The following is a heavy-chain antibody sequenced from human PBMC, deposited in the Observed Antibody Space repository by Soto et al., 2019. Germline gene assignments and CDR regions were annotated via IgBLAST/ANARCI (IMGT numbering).Heavy chain of an antibody. Sequence: QVQLQESGPGLVKPSGTLSLTCAVSSGSITSSNWWSWVRQPPGKGLEWIGEVSHTGNTNYIPSLKSRVTISVDKSRNQFSLRLSSVTAADTAVYYCARNRYGGYDFDYWGRGTLVTVSS. V-gene: IGHV4-4*02. CDR1: SGSITSSNW. CDR3: ARNRYGGYDFDY. CDR2: VSHTGNT. J-gene: IGHJ4*02. D-gene: IGHD5-12*01.